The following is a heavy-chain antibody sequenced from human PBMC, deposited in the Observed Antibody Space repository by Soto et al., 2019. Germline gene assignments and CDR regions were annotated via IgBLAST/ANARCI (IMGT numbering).Heavy chain of an antibody. V-gene: IGHV4-30-4*01. CDR3: ARERPDGSRLDP. CDR1: GGSISSGYYY. D-gene: IGHD6-13*01. J-gene: IGHJ5*02. CDR2: IYYSGST. Sequence: SETLSLTCTVSGGSISSGYYYWSWIRQPPGKGLEWIGYIYYSGSTYYNPSLKSRVTISVDTSKNQFSLKLSSGTAADTAVYYCARERPDGSRLDPWGQGTLVTVS.